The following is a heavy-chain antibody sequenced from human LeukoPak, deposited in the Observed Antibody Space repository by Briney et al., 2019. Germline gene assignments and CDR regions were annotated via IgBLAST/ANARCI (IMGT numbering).Heavy chain of an antibody. J-gene: IGHJ4*02. V-gene: IGHV3-74*01. CDR2: INTDGSST. D-gene: IGHD4-17*01. CDR3: ARDGVYGDYYFDY. CDR1: GFTFSSYW. Sequence: PGGSLRLSCAASGFTFSSYWIHWVRQAPGKGLVWVSRINTDGSSTTYADSVKGRFTISRDNAKNTPYLQMNSLRAEDTAVYYCARDGVYGDYYFDYWGQGTLVTVSS.